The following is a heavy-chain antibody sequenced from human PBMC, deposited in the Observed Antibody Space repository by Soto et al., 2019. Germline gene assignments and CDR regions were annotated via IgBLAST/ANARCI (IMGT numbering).Heavy chain of an antibody. J-gene: IGHJ4*02. CDR3: ARRLAVRESRFDY. D-gene: IGHD1-26*01. CDR1: GGSISSSSYY. Sequence: SETLSLTCTVSGGSISSSSYYWGWIRQPPGKGLGWIGSIYYSGSTYYNPSLKSRVTISVDTSKNQFSLKLSSVTAADTAVYYCARRLAVRESRFDYWGQGTLVTVSS. CDR2: IYYSGST. V-gene: IGHV4-39*01.